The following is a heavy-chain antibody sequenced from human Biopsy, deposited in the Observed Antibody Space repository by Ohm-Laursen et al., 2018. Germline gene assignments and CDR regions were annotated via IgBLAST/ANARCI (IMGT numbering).Heavy chain of an antibody. CDR1: GFTFSSSW. Sequence: GSLRLSCAASGFTFSSSWMHWVRHAPGKGLEWVSRFNSDGTDTTYADSVKGRFTISRDNAKNTLYLQMNSLRVEDTAVYYCAKAGRGYIDYWGQGTLVMVSS. CDR2: FNSDGTDT. D-gene: IGHD5-18*01. J-gene: IGHJ4*02. CDR3: AKAGRGYIDY. V-gene: IGHV3-74*01.